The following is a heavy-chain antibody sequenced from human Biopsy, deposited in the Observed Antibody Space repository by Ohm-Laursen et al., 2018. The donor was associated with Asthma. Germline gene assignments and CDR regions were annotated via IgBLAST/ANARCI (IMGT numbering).Heavy chain of an antibody. CDR2: ISYDGSNK. J-gene: IGHJ6*02. D-gene: IGHD3-3*01. CDR3: AKDTEGRYDFWSGLSYNYYGMDV. Sequence: RSLRLSCTASGFTFSSYGMYWVRQAPGKGLEWVAVISYDGSNKYYADSVKGRFTISRDNSKNTLYLQMNSLGAEDTAVYYCAKDTEGRYDFWSGLSYNYYGMDVWGQGTTVTVSS. CDR1: GFTFSSYG. V-gene: IGHV3-30*18.